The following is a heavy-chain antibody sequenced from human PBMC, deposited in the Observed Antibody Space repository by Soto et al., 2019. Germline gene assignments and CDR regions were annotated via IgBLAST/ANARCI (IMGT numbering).Heavy chain of an antibody. V-gene: IGHV1-3*01. Sequence: QVQLVQSGAEVKKPGASVRVSCKVSGYTFTTHSLNWVRQAPGQSLEWMGWINPDSGYTKYAQNFQDRVTITRDTSASTAYLELSSLRSEDTAIYYCARDPPGVFGCYMDVWGKGTTVIVSS. CDR3: ARDPPGVFGCYMDV. D-gene: IGHD3-3*01. CDR2: INPDSGYT. J-gene: IGHJ6*03. CDR1: GYTFTTHS.